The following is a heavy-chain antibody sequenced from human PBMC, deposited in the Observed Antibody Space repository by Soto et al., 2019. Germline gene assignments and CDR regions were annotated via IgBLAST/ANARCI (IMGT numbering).Heavy chain of an antibody. D-gene: IGHD2-15*01. Sequence: GGSLRLSCAASGFTFSNAWMSWVRQAPGKGLEWVGRIRSKGDGETTDYAAPVGGRFTISRDDSKNTFFLQMNSLKAEDTAVYYCTTDQAGGYFYYFGVVVWGQGTTVTVSS. CDR1: GFTFSNAW. CDR2: IRSKGDGETT. V-gene: IGHV3-15*01. CDR3: TTDQAGGYFYYFGVVV. J-gene: IGHJ6*02.